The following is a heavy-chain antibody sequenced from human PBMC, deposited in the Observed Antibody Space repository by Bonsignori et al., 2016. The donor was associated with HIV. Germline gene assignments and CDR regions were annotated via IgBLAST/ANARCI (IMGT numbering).Heavy chain of an antibody. CDR2: ISTYYGNT. J-gene: IGHJ6*03. CDR3: ARGVYMDV. V-gene: IGHV1-18*01. Sequence: VRQMPGKGLEWMGWISTYYGNTDYAQKLQGRVTMTTDTSTSTAYMELRSLRSDDTAVYYCARGVYMDVWGKGTTVTVSS. D-gene: IGHD6-13*01.